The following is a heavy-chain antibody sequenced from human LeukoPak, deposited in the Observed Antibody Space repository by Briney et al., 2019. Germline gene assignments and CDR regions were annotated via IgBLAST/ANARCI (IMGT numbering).Heavy chain of an antibody. V-gene: IGHV4-59*01. J-gene: IGHJ4*02. CDR3: SRARYKGRTMTTVTTFDY. CDR1: GGSLSSYY. CDR2: IYYSGST. D-gene: IGHD4-17*01. Sequence: SETLSLTCPVSGGSLSSYYWSWIRQPPGKGLEWIGYIYYSGSTNYNPSLKSRVTISVDTSQNQLPLKLASVQPAGPGLYYISRARYKGRTMTTVTTFDYWRGGTVLSVPS.